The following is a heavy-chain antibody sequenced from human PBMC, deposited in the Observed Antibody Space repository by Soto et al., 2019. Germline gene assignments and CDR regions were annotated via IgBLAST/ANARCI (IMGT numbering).Heavy chain of an antibody. CDR1: GFTFSDYY. D-gene: IGHD3-9*01. CDR3: AGFDWLLYRPLDY. CDR2: ISSSGSTI. V-gene: IGHV3-11*01. J-gene: IGHJ4*02. Sequence: GGSLRLSCAASGFTFSDYYMSWIRQAPGKGLEWVSYISSSGSTIYYADSVKGRFTISRDNAKNSLYLQMNSLRAEDTAVYYCAGFDWLLYRPLDYWGQGTLVTVSS.